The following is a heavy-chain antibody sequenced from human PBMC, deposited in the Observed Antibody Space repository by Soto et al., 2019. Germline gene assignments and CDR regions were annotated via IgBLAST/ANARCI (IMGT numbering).Heavy chain of an antibody. V-gene: IGHV4-59*01. CDR3: ARDLWGYCGTDCYPLDV. Sequence: PSGTLSLTCTVSGRSIRRYYWSWIRQPPGKGLEWIGYLYNTGSTIYNPSLESRVTISVDTSKNQFSLKLNSVTAADTAVYYCARDLWGYCGTDCYPLDVWGPGTTVTVS. J-gene: IGHJ6*02. CDR1: GRSIRRYY. D-gene: IGHD2-21*02. CDR2: LYNTGST.